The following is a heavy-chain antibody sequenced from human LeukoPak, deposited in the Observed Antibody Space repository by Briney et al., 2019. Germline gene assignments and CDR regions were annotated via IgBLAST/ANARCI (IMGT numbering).Heavy chain of an antibody. V-gene: IGHV3-7*01. D-gene: IGHD5-24*01. CDR1: EFNFSFYW. J-gene: IGHJ4*02. Sequence: PGGSLRLSCAASEFNFSFYWMTWVRQAPGKGLEWVANILPDGSKKYYLDSVKGRFTISRDNAKNSLYLQMNSLRAEDTAVYYCARDPRGYNYQYYFDYWGQGTLVTVSS. CDR2: ILPDGSKK. CDR3: ARDPRGYNYQYYFDY.